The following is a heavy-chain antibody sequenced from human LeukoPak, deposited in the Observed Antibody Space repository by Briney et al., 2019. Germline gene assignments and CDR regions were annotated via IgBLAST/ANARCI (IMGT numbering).Heavy chain of an antibody. Sequence: SETLSLTCTVSGGSVSGYYWSWIRQPPGEGLEWVGYVYTSGSTSYNPSLKSRVSISIDLSRDQFPLKLSSVTAADTAVYYCARQIGYMRPSRFAPWGQGILVTVAS. CDR3: ARQIGYMRPSRFAP. D-gene: IGHD5-24*01. CDR2: VYTSGST. J-gene: IGHJ5*02. CDR1: GGSVSGYY. V-gene: IGHV4-4*09.